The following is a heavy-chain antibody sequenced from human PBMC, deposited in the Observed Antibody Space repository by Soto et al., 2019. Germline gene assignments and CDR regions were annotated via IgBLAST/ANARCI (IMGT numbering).Heavy chain of an antibody. J-gene: IGHJ4*02. V-gene: IGHV3-30*18. Sequence: GGSLRLSCAASGFTFSSYGMHWVRQAPGKGLEWVAVISYDGSNKYYADSVKGRFTISRDNSKNTLYLQMNSLRAEDTAVYYCAKDRVAGARRRYYFAYWGQGTLVTVSS. CDR3: AKDRVAGARRRYYFAY. CDR2: ISYDGSNK. D-gene: IGHD2-15*01. CDR1: GFTFSSYG.